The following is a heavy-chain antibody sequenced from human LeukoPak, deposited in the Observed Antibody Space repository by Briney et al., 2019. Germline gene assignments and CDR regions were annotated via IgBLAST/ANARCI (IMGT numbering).Heavy chain of an antibody. CDR1: GYTFTSYA. CDR2: SNAGNGNT. CDR3: ARDLTYYYDSSGYYFDD. D-gene: IGHD3-22*01. J-gene: IGHJ4*02. V-gene: IGHV1-3*01. Sequence: ASVKVSCKASGYTFTSYAMHWVRQAPGQRLEWMGWSNAGNGNTNYAQKLQGRVTMTTDTSTSTAYMELRSLRSDDTAVYYCARDLTYYYDSSGYYFDDWGQGTLVTVSS.